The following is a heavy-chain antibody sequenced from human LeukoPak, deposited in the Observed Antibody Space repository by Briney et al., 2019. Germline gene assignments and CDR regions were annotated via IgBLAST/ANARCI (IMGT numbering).Heavy chain of an antibody. V-gene: IGHV1-2*02. CDR2: INPNSGGT. CDR3: ARAAVAGDFDY. Sequence: ASVTVSFMASGYTFTGYYMHWVRQAPGKGLEWMGWINPNSGGTNYAQKFQGRVTMTRDTSISTAYMELSRLRSDDTAVYYCARAAVAGDFDYWGQGTLVTVSS. J-gene: IGHJ4*02. D-gene: IGHD6-19*01. CDR1: GYTFTGYY.